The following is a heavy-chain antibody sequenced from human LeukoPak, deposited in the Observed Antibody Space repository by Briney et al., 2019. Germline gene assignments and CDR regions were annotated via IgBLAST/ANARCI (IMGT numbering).Heavy chain of an antibody. D-gene: IGHD2-2*01. CDR3: AHGAMYQLDY. J-gene: IGHJ4*02. CDR2: IIGGAGST. V-gene: IGHV3-23*01. CDR1: GFTFSSYA. Sequence: GGSLRLSCAASGFTFSSYAMSWVRQAPGKGLEWVSGIIGGAGSTYYADSVKGRFTISGDNSKNRLFLQMNSLRAEDTAVYYCAHGAMYQLDYWGQGTLVTVSS.